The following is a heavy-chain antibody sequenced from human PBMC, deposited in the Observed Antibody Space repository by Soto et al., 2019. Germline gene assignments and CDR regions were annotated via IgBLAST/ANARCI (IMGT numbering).Heavy chain of an antibody. CDR1: GFTFITSF. Sequence: GGSLRLSCVASGFTFITSFMGWVRQAPGKGLEWVANINQDGGGTYYVDSVEGRFTISRDNAKDSLYLQMNSLRGEDTAVYYCARGLSFGGVAWGQGTLVTVSS. CDR3: ARGLSFGGVA. D-gene: IGHD3-16*01. CDR2: INQDGGGT. J-gene: IGHJ5*02. V-gene: IGHV3-7*03.